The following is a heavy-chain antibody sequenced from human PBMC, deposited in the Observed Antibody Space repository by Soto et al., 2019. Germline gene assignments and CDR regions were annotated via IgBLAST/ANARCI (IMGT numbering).Heavy chain of an antibody. CDR3: ARLGGYCSGSSCYGYSGMAV. CDR2: FYYSGST. V-gene: IGHV4-39*01. J-gene: IGHJ6*02. Sequence: PGKGLEWIGTFYYSGSTYYIPSLESRGTLSVDTAKNQFCLKVSSVTAADTDMYYCARLGGYCSGSSCYGYSGMAVRVHGSTVTGTS. D-gene: IGHD2-15*01.